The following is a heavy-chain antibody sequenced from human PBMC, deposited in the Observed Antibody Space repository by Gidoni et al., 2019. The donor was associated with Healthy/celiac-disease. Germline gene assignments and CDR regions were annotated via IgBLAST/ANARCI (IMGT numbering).Heavy chain of an antibody. J-gene: IGHJ4*02. CDR1: GGSISSSSYY. CDR3: ARHPVWQAAHWDY. CDR2: IYYSGST. D-gene: IGHD2-21*01. V-gene: IGHV4-39*01. Sequence: QLQLQESGPGLVKPSETLSLTCTVSGGSISSSSYYWGWIRQPPGKGLEWIGSIYYSGSTYYNPSLKSRVTISVDTSKNQFSLKLSSVTAADTAVYYCARHPVWQAAHWDYWGQGTLVTVSS.